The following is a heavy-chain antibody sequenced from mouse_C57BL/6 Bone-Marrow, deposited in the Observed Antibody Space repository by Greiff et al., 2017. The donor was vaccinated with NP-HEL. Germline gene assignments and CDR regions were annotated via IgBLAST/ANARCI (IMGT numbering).Heavy chain of an antibody. J-gene: IGHJ4*01. Sequence: EVKLQESGPGLVKPSQSLSLTCSVTGYSITSGYYWNWIRQFPGNKLEWMGYISYDGSNNYNPSLKNRISITRDTSKNQFFLKLNSVTTEDTATYYCAPLSLAMDYWGQGTSVTVSS. D-gene: IGHD1-2*01. CDR3: APLSLAMDY. CDR1: GYSITSGYY. CDR2: ISYDGSN. V-gene: IGHV3-6*01.